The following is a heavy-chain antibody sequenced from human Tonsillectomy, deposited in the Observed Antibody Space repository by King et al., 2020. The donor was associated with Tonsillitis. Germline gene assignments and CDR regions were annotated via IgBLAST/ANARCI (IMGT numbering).Heavy chain of an antibody. Sequence: QLVQSGAEVKKPGASVKVSCKASGYSFTEHYMYWVRQAPGQGLEWMGWINPKSGGKNYAQKFQGRVTMTRDTSIGTAYMELSSLRSDDTAVYYCGRQQSGLYHDSSGPVDYWGPGTLVIVS. CDR1: GYSFTEHY. V-gene: IGHV1-2*02. CDR3: GRQQSGLYHDSSGPVDY. CDR2: INPKSGGK. J-gene: IGHJ4*02. D-gene: IGHD3-22*01.